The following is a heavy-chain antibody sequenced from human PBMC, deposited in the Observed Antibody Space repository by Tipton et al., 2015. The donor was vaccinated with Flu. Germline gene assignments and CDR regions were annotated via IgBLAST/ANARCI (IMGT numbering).Heavy chain of an antibody. J-gene: IGHJ4*02. CDR1: GGSISSYY. Sequence: TLSLTCTVSGGSISSYYWSWIRQPAGKGLEWIGRIYTSGSPNYNPSLKSRVTMSLDTSKNQISLKLTSVTAAETAVYYCARVRRNTYYSSSGEGHFDYWGQGTLVTVSS. CDR2: IYTSGSP. V-gene: IGHV4-4*07. CDR3: ARVRRNTYYSSSGEGHFDY. D-gene: IGHD3-10*01.